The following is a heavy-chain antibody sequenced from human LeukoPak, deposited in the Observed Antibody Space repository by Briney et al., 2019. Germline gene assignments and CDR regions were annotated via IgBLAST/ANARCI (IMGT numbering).Heavy chain of an antibody. CDR1: GGSIRGYY. V-gene: IGHV4-59*08. J-gene: IGHJ4*02. CDR2: IYYSGST. D-gene: IGHD3-10*01. Sequence: SETLSLTCTVSGGSIRGYYWSWIRQPPGKGLEWIGYIYYSGSTNYNPSLQSRVTISVDTSKNQFSLNLTSVTAADTAVYYCARYGSGTYPRFDYWGQGILVTVSS. CDR3: ARYGSGTYPRFDY.